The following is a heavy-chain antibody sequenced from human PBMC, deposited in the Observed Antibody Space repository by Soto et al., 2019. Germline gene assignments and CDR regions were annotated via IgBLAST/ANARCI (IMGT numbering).Heavy chain of an antibody. J-gene: IGHJ4*02. V-gene: IGHV3-23*01. Sequence: PGGSLRLSCAASGFTFSSYAMSWVRQAPGKGPEWVSAISGSGGSTYYADSVKGRFTISRDNSKNTLYLQMNSLRAEDTAVYYCAKDLKDTAMVPYFDYWGQGTLVTVSS. CDR1: GFTFSSYA. D-gene: IGHD5-18*01. CDR2: ISGSGGST. CDR3: AKDLKDTAMVPYFDY.